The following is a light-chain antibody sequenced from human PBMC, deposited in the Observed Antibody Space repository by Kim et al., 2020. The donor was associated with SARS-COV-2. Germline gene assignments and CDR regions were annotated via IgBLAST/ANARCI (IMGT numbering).Light chain of an antibody. J-gene: IGLJ2*01. CDR2: DVT. Sequence: QSALTQPASVSGSPGQSITLSCTGTSSDIGGYNYVSWFQQHPARAPKPIIYDVTERPSGISDRFSGSKSGTTASLTISGLQPEDEATYFCASYTRTNTHIFGGGTQLTVL. CDR3: ASYTRTNTHI. V-gene: IGLV2-14*01. CDR1: SSDIGGYNY.